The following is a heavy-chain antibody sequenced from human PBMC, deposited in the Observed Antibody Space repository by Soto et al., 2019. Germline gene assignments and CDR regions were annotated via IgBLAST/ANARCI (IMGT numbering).Heavy chain of an antibody. V-gene: IGHV1-3*05. D-gene: IGHD3-3*01. Sequence: QVQLVQSGAEEKKPGASVKVSCKASGYTFTNYAMHWVRQAPGQRLEWMGWINAGDGNTKYSQKFQGRVPITRDTPASTAYKELSSLRSEDTAVYLPARGFPFWLDPWGQGTLVSVSS. CDR3: ARGFPFWLDP. J-gene: IGHJ5*02. CDR2: INAGDGNT. CDR1: GYTFTNYA.